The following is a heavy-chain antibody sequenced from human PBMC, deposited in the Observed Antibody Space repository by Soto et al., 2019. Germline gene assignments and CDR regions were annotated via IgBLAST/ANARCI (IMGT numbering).Heavy chain of an antibody. J-gene: IGHJ5*02. CDR3: AHIPNYYQYNWFDP. Sequence: QITLKESGPTLVKPTQTLTLTCTFSGFSLSTSGVGVGWIRQPPGKALECLTIIYWDDDKRYSPSLKSRLTITKDTSKXQVVLTXTXXXXXXTXTYYCAHIPNYYQYNWFDPWGQGTLVTVSS. D-gene: IGHD3-10*01. V-gene: IGHV2-5*02. CDR2: IYWDDDK. CDR1: GFSLSTSGVG.